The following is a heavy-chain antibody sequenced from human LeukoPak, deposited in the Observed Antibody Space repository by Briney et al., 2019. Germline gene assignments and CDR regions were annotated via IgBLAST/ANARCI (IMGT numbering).Heavy chain of an antibody. CDR3: ARGKWLRSAFDY. CDR1: GGSFSGYY. Sequence: SETLSLTCAAYGGSFSGYYWSWIRQPPGKGLEWIGEINHSGSTNYNPSLKSQVTTSVDTSKNQFSLKLSSVTAADTAVYYCARGKWLRSAFDYWGQGTLVTVSS. J-gene: IGHJ4*02. CDR2: INHSGST. D-gene: IGHD5-12*01. V-gene: IGHV4-34*01.